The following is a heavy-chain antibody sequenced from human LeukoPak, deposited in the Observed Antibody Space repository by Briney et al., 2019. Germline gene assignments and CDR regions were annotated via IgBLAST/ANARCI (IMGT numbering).Heavy chain of an antibody. J-gene: IGHJ3*02. Sequence: GALRLSCSALGFPFRCYAMQWVRQAPGEGMEFVSAFSSNGGSTYYANSVKGRFTISRDNSKNTLYLQMGSLRAEDMAVYYCARAPNNYYDMRGAFDIWGQGTMVTVSS. CDR2: FSSNGGST. CDR3: ARAPNNYYDMRGAFDI. CDR1: GFPFRCYA. V-gene: IGHV3-64*01. D-gene: IGHD3-22*01.